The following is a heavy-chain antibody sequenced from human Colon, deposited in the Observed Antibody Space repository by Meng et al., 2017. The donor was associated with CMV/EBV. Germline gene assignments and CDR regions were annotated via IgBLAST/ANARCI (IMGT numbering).Heavy chain of an antibody. CDR2: ISSSGSDV. Sequence: GESLKISCAASGFTFSNYEMTWVRQAPGKGLEWVSYISSSGSDVSFADSVKGRFTISRDNANNSLYLQMNSLRAEDTAIYYCARDVELPYYGMDAWGQGTTVTVSS. J-gene: IGHJ6*02. V-gene: IGHV3-48*03. D-gene: IGHD1-7*01. CDR3: ARDVELPYYGMDA. CDR1: GFTFSNYE.